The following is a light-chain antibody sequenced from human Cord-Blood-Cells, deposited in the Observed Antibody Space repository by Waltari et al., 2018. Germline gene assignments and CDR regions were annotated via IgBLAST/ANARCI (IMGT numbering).Light chain of an antibody. V-gene: IGLV2-14*01. Sequence: QSALTQPASVSGSPGQSITIPCTGTSSDVGGYNYVPWYQQHPGKAPKLIIYDVSNRPSGVSNRFSGSKSGNTASLTISGLQAEDEADYYCSSYTSSSSWVFGGGTKLTVL. CDR1: SSDVGGYNY. J-gene: IGLJ3*02. CDR2: DVS. CDR3: SSYTSSSSWV.